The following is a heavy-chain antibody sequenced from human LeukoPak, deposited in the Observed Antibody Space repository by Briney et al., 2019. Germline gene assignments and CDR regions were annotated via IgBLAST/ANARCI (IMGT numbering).Heavy chain of an antibody. CDR2: ISSSGSTI. CDR3: ASGVHYTSGWIDI. D-gene: IGHD6-19*01. J-gene: IGHJ3*02. Sequence: QPGGSLRLSCAASGFTFRSNEMNWVRQAPGKGQEWLSYISSSGSTIHYVDSVKGRFTISRDNAKNSLFLQMNSLRAEDTAVYYCASGVHYTSGWIDIWGQGTMVTVSS. CDR1: GFTFRSNE. V-gene: IGHV3-48*03.